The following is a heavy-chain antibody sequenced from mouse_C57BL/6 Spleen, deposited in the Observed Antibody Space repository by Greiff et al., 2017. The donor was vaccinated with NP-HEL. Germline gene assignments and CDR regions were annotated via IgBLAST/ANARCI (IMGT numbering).Heavy chain of an antibody. Sequence: QVQLQQSGPELVKPGASVKISCKASGYAFSSSWMNWVKQRPGKGLEWIGRIYPGDGDTNYNGKFKGKATLTADKSSSTAYMQLSSLTSEDSAVYFCASPYYSNFWFAYWGQGTLVTVSA. J-gene: IGHJ3*01. CDR2: IYPGDGDT. V-gene: IGHV1-82*01. CDR1: GYAFSSSW. D-gene: IGHD2-5*01. CDR3: ASPYYSNFWFAY.